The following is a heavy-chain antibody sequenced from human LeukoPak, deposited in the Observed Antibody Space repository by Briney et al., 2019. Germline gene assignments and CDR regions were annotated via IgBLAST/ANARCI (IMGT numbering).Heavy chain of an antibody. D-gene: IGHD3-3*01. CDR1: GFTFSSYW. Sequence: PGGSLRLSCAASGFTFSSYWMSWVRQAPGKGLEWVSSISSSSSYIYYADSVKGRFTISRDNAKNSLYLQMNSLRAEDTAVYYCARATIFGVVAAFDYWGQGTLVTVSS. J-gene: IGHJ4*02. CDR3: ARATIFGVVAAFDY. V-gene: IGHV3-21*01. CDR2: ISSSSSYI.